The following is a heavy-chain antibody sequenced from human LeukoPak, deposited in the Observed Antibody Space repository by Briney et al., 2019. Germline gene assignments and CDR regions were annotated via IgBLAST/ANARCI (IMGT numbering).Heavy chain of an antibody. V-gene: IGHV3-23*01. D-gene: IGHD3-10*01. Sequence: PGGSLRLSCAASGFTFSSYAMSWVRQAPGKGLEWVSVISDSGGSTYYADSVKGRFTISRDNSKNTLYLQMNSLRVEDTAVYYCARESSGFREFMDVWGKGTTVTVSS. CDR2: ISDSGGST. J-gene: IGHJ6*04. CDR1: GFTFSSYA. CDR3: ARESSGFREFMDV.